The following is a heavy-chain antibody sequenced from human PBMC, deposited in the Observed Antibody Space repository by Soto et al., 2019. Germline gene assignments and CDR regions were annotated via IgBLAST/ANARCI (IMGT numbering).Heavy chain of an antibody. CDR1: GGTFSSYA. J-gene: IGHJ6*02. CDR3: ARGGGQWLVRGLVRYYGMDV. V-gene: IGHV1-69*06. D-gene: IGHD6-19*01. Sequence: QVQLVQSGAEVQKPGSSVKVSCKASGGTFSSYAISWVRQAPGQGLEWMGGIIPIFGTANYAQKFQGRVTITADKSTSTAYMELSSLRSEDTAVYYCARGGGQWLVRGLVRYYGMDVWGQGTTVTVSS. CDR2: IIPIFGTA.